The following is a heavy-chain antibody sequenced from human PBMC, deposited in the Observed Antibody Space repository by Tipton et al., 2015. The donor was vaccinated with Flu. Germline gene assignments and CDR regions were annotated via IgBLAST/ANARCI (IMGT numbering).Heavy chain of an antibody. CDR2: IYYSGST. V-gene: IGHV4-30-4*01. Sequence: TLSLTCTVSGGSISSGDYYWSWIRQPPGKGLEWIGYIYYSGSTYYNPSLKSRVTISVDTSKNQFSLKLSSVTAADTAVYYCASSLEWISILDYWGQGTLVTVSS. CDR1: GGSISSGDYY. J-gene: IGHJ4*02. CDR3: ASSLEWISILDY. D-gene: IGHD2-21*01.